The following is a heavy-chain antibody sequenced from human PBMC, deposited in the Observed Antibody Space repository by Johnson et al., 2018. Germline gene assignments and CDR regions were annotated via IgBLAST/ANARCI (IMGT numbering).Heavy chain of an antibody. CDR3: AKHQRFDYRYYAMDV. J-gene: IGHJ6*02. CDR1: GFTVSSNY. Sequence: EVQLVESGGGLVQPGGSLRLSCTASGFTVSSNYMSWVRQAPGKGLEWVSLIYSGGPTYYADSVKGRLTLSRDNSNNTLSLHMNSLRAEDTAVYYCAKHQRFDYRYYAMDVWGQGTTVNVSS. V-gene: IGHV3-66*04. CDR2: IYSGGPT. D-gene: IGHD3-9*01.